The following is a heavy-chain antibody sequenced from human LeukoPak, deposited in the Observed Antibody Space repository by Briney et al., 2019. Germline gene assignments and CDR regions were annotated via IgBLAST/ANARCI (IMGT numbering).Heavy chain of an antibody. Sequence: GASVKVSCTASGYTFSSYGITWVRQAPGQALEWMGWITPFNGNTNYAQKFQDRVTITRDRSMSTAYMELSSLRSEDTAMYYCASSGKQLVTYYYYGMDVWGQGTTVTVSS. CDR2: ITPFNGNT. CDR1: GYTFSSYG. CDR3: ASSGKQLVTYYYYGMDV. D-gene: IGHD6-6*01. V-gene: IGHV1-45*02. J-gene: IGHJ6*02.